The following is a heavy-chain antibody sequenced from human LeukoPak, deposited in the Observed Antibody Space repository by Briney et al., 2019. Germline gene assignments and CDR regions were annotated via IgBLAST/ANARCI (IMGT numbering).Heavy chain of an antibody. CDR1: GFTFSSYT. CDR3: ARVPAGVIGMKDAFDI. J-gene: IGHJ3*02. CDR2: ISGSSSYI. Sequence: GGSLRLSCAASGFTFSSYTMNSIRHALGKGLEWVSSISGSSSYIYYADSVKGRFTISRHNAKNSLYLQMNSLRAEDTAVYYCARVPAGVIGMKDAFDIWGQGTMVTVSS. D-gene: IGHD3-16*02. V-gene: IGHV3-21*01.